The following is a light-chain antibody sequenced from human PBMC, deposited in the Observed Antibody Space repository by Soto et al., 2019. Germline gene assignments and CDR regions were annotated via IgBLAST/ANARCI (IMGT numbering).Light chain of an antibody. CDR3: QSYDSSLSAYV. CDR1: SSNIGAGYD. V-gene: IGLV1-40*01. Sequence: QSVLTQLPSVSGAPGQRVTISCTGSSSNIGAGYDVHWYQHLPGTAPKLLIYGNSNRPSGVPDRFSGSKSGTSASLAITGLQAEDEADYYCQSYDSSLSAYVFGTGTKVTVL. CDR2: GNS. J-gene: IGLJ1*01.